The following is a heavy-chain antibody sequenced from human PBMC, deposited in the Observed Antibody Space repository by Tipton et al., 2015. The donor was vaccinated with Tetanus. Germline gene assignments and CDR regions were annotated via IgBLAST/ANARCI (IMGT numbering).Heavy chain of an antibody. D-gene: IGHD3-22*01. J-gene: IGHJ4*02. CDR2: IYYSGST. Sequence: TLSLTCTVSGGSISSSSYYWGWIRQPPGKGLEWIGSIYYSGSTYYNPSLKSRVTISVDTSKNQFSLKLSSVTAADTAVYYCAITTDYYDSSGYYPGEVIYWGQGTLVTVSS. CDR3: AITTDYYDSSGYYPGEVIY. CDR1: GGSISSSSYY. V-gene: IGHV4-39*01.